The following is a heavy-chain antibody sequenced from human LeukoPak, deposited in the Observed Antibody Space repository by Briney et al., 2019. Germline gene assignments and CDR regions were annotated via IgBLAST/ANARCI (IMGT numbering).Heavy chain of an antibody. D-gene: IGHD3-16*02. Sequence: GSLRLSCAASEFSVGSNYMTWVRQAPGKGLEWVSLIYSGGSTYYADSVKGRFTISRDNSKNTLYLQMNSLRAEDTAVYYCAKDRYDYVWGSYRYTPPDYWGQGTLVTVSS. CDR2: IYSGGST. CDR1: EFSVGSNY. J-gene: IGHJ4*02. CDR3: AKDRYDYVWGSYRYTPPDY. V-gene: IGHV3-66*01.